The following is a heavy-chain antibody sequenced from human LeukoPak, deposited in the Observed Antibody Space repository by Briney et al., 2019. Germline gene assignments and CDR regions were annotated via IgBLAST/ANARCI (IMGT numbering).Heavy chain of an antibody. D-gene: IGHD1-26*01. V-gene: IGHV3-23*01. CDR3: ARAKAEKWELLGNWFDP. CDR1: GFTFSSYA. J-gene: IGHJ5*02. Sequence: GGSLRLSCAASGFTFSSYAMSWVRQAPGKGLEWVSAISGSGGSTYYADSVKGRFTISRDNSKNTLYLQMNSLRAEDTAVYYCARAKAEKWELLGNWFDPWGQGTLVTVSS. CDR2: ISGSGGST.